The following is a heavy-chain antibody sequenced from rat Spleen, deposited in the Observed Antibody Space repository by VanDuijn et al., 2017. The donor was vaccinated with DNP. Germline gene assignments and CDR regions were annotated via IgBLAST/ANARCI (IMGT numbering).Heavy chain of an antibody. CDR2: ISYDGGSA. Sequence: EVQLVESGGGLVQPGRSLKLSCAASGFTFSDYYMAWVRQAPAKGLEWVAYISYDGGSAYNGDSVKGRFTISRDNVKSTLYLQMNSLRSEDMATYYCARHVLPLRVWDYWGQGVMVTVSS. CDR1: GFTFSDYY. CDR3: ARHVLPLRVWDY. V-gene: IGHV5-22*01. J-gene: IGHJ2*01. D-gene: IGHD4-1*01.